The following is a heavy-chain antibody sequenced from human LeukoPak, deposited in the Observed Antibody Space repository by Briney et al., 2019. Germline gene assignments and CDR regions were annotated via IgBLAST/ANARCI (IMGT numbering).Heavy chain of an antibody. CDR3: AKDYFPTNFYFDY. CDR1: GFTFSSYA. Sequence: GGSLRLSCAAPGFTFSSYAMSWVRQAPGKGLEWVSAISGSGGSTYYADSVKGRFTISRDNSKNTLYLQMNSLRAEDTAVYYCAKDYFPTNFYFDYWGQGTLVTVSS. CDR2: ISGSGGST. J-gene: IGHJ4*02. V-gene: IGHV3-23*01. D-gene: IGHD2/OR15-2a*01.